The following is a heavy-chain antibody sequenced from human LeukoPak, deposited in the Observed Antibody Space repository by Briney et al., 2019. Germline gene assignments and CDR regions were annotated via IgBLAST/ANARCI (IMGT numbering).Heavy chain of an antibody. CDR3: AKDPRYYGSGYYFDY. J-gene: IGHJ4*02. CDR1: GFTFDDYA. V-gene: IGHV3-9*01. D-gene: IGHD3-10*01. CDR2: ISWNSGSI. Sequence: PGGSLRLSCAASGFTFDDYAMHWVRQAPGKGLEWVSGISWNSGSIGYADSVKGRFTISRDNSKNTLYLQMNSLRAEDTAVYYCAKDPRYYGSGYYFDYWGQGTLVTVSS.